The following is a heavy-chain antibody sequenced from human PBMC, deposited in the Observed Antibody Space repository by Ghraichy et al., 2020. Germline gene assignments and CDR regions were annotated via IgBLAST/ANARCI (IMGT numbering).Heavy chain of an antibody. D-gene: IGHD2-2*01. CDR2: ISGSGGST. V-gene: IGHV3-23*01. CDR1: GFIFSYYA. Sequence: GGSLRLSCAASGFIFSYYAMSWVRQTPGKGLEWVSAISGSGGSTYYADSVKGRFTISRANSKNTLYLQMNSLRAEDTAVYYCAKGRPAAYYFDYWGQGTLVTVSS. J-gene: IGHJ4*02. CDR3: AKGRPAAYYFDY.